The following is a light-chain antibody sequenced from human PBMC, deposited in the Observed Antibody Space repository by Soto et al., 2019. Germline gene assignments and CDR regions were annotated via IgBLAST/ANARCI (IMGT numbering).Light chain of an antibody. CDR2: AAS. CDR1: QGISNF. Sequence: DIQMNQSPSSLSASVGDRVTITCRASQGISNFLAWYQHKPGKVPKLLIYAASTLQLGVPSRFSGSGSVTDFTLTISSLQPEDVETYYCQKYKSAPSLAFGGGTKVEIK. J-gene: IGKJ4*01. V-gene: IGKV1-27*01. CDR3: QKYKSAPSLA.